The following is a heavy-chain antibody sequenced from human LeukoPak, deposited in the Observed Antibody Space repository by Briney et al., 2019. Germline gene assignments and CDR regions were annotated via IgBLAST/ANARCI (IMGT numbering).Heavy chain of an antibody. CDR1: GFTFSSYS. V-gene: IGHV3-21*01. J-gene: IGHJ4*02. CDR2: ISSSSSYI. CDR3: ARAGTTVTTKKIDY. Sequence: GGSLRLSCAASGFTFSSYSMDWVRQAPGKGLEWVSSISSSSSYIYYADSVKGRFTISRDNAKNSLYLQTNSLRAEDTAVYYCARAGTTVTTKKIDYWGQGTLVTVSS. D-gene: IGHD4-17*01.